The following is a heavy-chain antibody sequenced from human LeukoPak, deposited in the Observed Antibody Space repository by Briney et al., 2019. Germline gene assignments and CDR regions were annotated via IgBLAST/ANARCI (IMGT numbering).Heavy chain of an antibody. D-gene: IGHD3-10*02. Sequence: SLRLSCAASGFPFDDYAMHGVRQAPGKGREWGSGISWNSGSICYADSVKGRFTISRDNAKNSLYLQMNSLRAEDTALYYCAKSMSGGSNWFDPWGQGTLVTVSS. CDR1: GFPFDDYA. CDR2: ISWNSGSI. J-gene: IGHJ5*02. V-gene: IGHV3-9*01. CDR3: AKSMSGGSNWFDP.